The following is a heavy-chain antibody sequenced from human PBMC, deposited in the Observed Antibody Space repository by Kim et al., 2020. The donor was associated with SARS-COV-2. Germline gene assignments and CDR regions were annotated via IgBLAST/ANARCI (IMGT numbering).Heavy chain of an antibody. CDR2: FDPEDGET. J-gene: IGHJ4*02. D-gene: IGHD3-3*01. Sequence: ASVKVSCKVSGYTLTELSMHWVRQAPGKGLEWMGGFDPEDGETIYAQKFQGRVTMTEDTSTDTAYMELSSLRSEDTAVYYCATGFPLDDFWSGYSHQWSYWGQGTLVTVSS. V-gene: IGHV1-24*01. CDR3: ATGFPLDDFWSGYSHQWSY. CDR1: GYTLTELS.